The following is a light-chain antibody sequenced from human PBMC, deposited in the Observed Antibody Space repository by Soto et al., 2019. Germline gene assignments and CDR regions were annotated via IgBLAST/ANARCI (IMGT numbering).Light chain of an antibody. CDR2: GAS. V-gene: IGKV3-20*01. J-gene: IGKJ4*01. CDR1: QSVSSSY. CDR3: HQYDSSPIT. Sequence: EIVVTQSPGTLSLSPGERAALSCRASQSVSSSYLAWYQQKPGQAPRLLIYGASIRDTGIPERFSGSGSGTDFTLTISRLEPEDFAVYYCHQYDSSPITFGGGTKVEIK.